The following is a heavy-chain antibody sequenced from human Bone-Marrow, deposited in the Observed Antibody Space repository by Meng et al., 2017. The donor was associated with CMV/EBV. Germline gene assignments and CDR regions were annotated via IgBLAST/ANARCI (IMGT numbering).Heavy chain of an antibody. CDR3: ARARLDSSPVYFDY. J-gene: IGHJ4*02. D-gene: IGHD6-13*01. V-gene: IGHV3-53*01. CDR2: IYSGGST. Sequence: GGSLRLSCAASGFTFSSYAMSWVRPAPGKGLEWVSVIYSGGSTYYADSVKGRFTISRDNSKNTLYLQMNSLRAEDTAVYYCARARLDSSPVYFDYWGQGTLVTVSS. CDR1: GFTFSSYA.